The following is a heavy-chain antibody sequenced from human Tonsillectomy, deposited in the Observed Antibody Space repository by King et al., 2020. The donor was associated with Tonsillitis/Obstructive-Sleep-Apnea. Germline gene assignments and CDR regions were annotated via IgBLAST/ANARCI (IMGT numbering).Heavy chain of an antibody. V-gene: IGHV1-46*01. J-gene: IGHJ6*03. CDR2: INPSGGST. CDR1: GYTFTSYY. D-gene: IGHD3-9*01. Sequence: VQLVQSGAEVKKPGASVKVSCKASGYTFTSYYMHWVRQAPGQGLEWVGRINPSGGSTTYAQRFQGRVTMTRDTSTSTVYMELSSLSSEDTAVYYCARGTYYDILTGYYNSYYYYYMDVWGKGTTVTVSS. CDR3: ARGTYYDILTGYYNSYYYYYMDV.